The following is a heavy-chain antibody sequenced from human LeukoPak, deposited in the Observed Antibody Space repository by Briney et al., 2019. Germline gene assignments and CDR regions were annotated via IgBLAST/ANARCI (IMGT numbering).Heavy chain of an antibody. CDR2: LSGSGDTT. CDR3: ARDYFDDTFGGVIVNSADY. D-gene: IGHD3-16*02. Sequence: GGSLRLSCAASGFTFSSYAMSWVRQAPGKGLEWVSLLSGSGDTTYYADSVKGRFTISRDNAKNSLYLQMNSLRAEDTAVYYCARDYFDDTFGGVIVNSADYWGQGTLVTVSS. CDR1: GFTFSSYA. V-gene: IGHV3-23*01. J-gene: IGHJ4*02.